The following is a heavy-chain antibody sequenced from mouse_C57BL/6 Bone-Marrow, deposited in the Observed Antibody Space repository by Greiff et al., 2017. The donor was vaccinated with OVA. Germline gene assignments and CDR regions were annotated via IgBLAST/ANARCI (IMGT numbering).Heavy chain of an antibody. V-gene: IGHV2-9-1*01. CDR1: GFSLTSSA. CDR3: ARRYDGKDYAMDY. J-gene: IGHJ4*01. D-gene: IGHD2-3*01. Sequence: VMLVESGPGLVAPSQSLSITCTVSGFSLTSSAISWVRQPPGKGLEWLGVIWTGGGTNYNSALKSRLSISKDNSKSQVFLKMNSLQTDDTARYYCARRYDGKDYAMDYWGQGTSVTVSS. CDR2: IWTGGGT.